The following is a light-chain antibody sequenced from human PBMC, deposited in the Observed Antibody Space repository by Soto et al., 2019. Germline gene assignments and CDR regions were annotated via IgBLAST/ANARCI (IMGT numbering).Light chain of an antibody. CDR1: QGISNY. V-gene: IGKV1-27*01. Sequence: DIQMTQSPSSLSASVGDRVTIACRASQGISNYLVWYQQKPGKVPKLLLYAASTLQSGVPSRFSGSGSGTDLTLTITSLQPEDVATYYCQKYNGDQWTSGQGPKVEIK. CDR2: AAS. CDR3: QKYNGDQWT. J-gene: IGKJ1*01.